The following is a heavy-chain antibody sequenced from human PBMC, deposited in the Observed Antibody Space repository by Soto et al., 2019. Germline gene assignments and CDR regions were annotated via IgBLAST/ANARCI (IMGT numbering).Heavy chain of an antibody. CDR2: ISSSGNIV. D-gene: IGHD3-9*01. CDR1: GFTFSSYE. CDR3: ARCLRCFDLIGGVDV. V-gene: IGHV3-48*03. J-gene: IGHJ6*02. Sequence: GGSLRLSCAASGFTFSSYEMNWVRQAPGKGLEWVSYISSSGNIVYYADSVKGRFTISRDNAKSSLYLQMNSLRAEDTAVYFCARCLRCFDLIGGVDVSGQAPTVTV.